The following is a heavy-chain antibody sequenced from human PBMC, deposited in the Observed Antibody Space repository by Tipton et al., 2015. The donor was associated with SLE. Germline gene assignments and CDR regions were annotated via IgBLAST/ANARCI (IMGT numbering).Heavy chain of an antibody. CDR1: AFRFSSYW. Sequence: SLRLSCAASAFRFSSYWMNWVRQGPGKGLEWETSIKEDGSEKYYVDSVKGRFTSSRDNGKNAVNLQMNNLRAEETAVYYCASGTWSGSGYRGQGPLVTVSS. CDR2: IKEDGSEK. D-gene: IGHD1-1*01. V-gene: IGHV3-7*01. J-gene: IGHJ4*02. CDR3: ASGTWSGSGY.